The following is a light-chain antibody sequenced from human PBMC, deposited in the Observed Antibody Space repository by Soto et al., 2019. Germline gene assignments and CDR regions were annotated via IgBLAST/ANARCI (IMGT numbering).Light chain of an antibody. J-gene: IGLJ1*01. CDR2: EVS. CDR3: RSHTNHKTVV. CDR1: RSDVGGYNF. V-gene: IGLV2-14*01. Sequence: QSALTQPASVSGAPGQSITISCTGTRSDVGGYNFVSWYQQHPGKVPKLIIYEVSNRPSGVPNRFSGFKSGNTASLTISGLQAEDEADYYCRSHTNHKTVVFGTGTKVTVL.